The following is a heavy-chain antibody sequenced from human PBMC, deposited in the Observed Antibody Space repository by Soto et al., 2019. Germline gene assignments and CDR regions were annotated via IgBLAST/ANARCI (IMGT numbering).Heavy chain of an antibody. D-gene: IGHD1-7*01. CDR3: VRAPNYIYLYDAFDI. J-gene: IGHJ3*02. Sequence: GGSLRLSCAASGFTFNTYSMNWVRQAPGKGLEWVSCISGSSNYIYYADSVKGRFTISRDNAKNSLYLQLNSLRAEDTAVYYCVRAPNYIYLYDAFDIWRQGTMVTVSS. CDR1: GFTFNTYS. CDR2: ISGSSNYI. V-gene: IGHV3-21*01.